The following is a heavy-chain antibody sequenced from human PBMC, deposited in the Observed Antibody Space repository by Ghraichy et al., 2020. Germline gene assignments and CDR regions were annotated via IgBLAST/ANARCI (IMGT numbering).Heavy chain of an antibody. CDR1: GFTFSNYA. D-gene: IGHD3-16*01. CDR3: AEDQRLVQWLNYYYGMAV. Sequence: GGSLRLSCAASGFTFSNYAMSWVRQAPGKGLEWVSVISASGGYTYYADSVKGRFTISRDNSKNTLYLQMSSLRAEDTAVYFCAEDQRLVQWLNYYYGMAVWRQGTTVTVSS. V-gene: IGHV3-23*01. J-gene: IGHJ6*02. CDR2: ISASGGYT.